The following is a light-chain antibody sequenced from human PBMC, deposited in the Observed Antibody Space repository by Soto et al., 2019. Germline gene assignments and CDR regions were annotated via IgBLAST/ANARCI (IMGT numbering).Light chain of an antibody. Sequence: QSALTQPASVSAAPGQKVTISCSGTSSNIGRNYVAWYQQLPGTAPKLLIYDNDKRPSGIPDRFSGSKSGTSATLGITGLQTGDEADYYCGTWDSSLSDAVVFGEGTKVTVL. J-gene: IGLJ2*01. V-gene: IGLV1-51*01. CDR2: DND. CDR1: SSNIGRNY. CDR3: GTWDSSLSDAVV.